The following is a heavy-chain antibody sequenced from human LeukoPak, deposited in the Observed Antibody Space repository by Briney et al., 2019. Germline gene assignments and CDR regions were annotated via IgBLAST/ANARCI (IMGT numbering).Heavy chain of an antibody. Sequence: GESLKISCKASGYTFTMYWIGWVRQMPGKGLEWMGIIYRGDSDTRYSPSFQGQVTISVDKSITTAYLQWNSLKASDSAIYYCARHSTSHSSDAFDIWGQGTLVIVSS. CDR2: IYRGDSDT. CDR3: ARHSTSHSSDAFDI. D-gene: IGHD6-6*01. V-gene: IGHV5-51*01. CDR1: GYTFTMYW. J-gene: IGHJ3*02.